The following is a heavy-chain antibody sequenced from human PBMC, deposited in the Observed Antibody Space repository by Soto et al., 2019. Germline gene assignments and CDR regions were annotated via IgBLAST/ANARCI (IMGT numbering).Heavy chain of an antibody. CDR2: IRNKANSYTT. J-gene: IGHJ4*01. CDR3: ARDSGKGAYFDY. V-gene: IGHV3-72*01. D-gene: IGHD1-26*01. CDR1: GFTFSDHY. Sequence: PGGSQRLSCAASGFTFSDHYMDWVHQAPGKGLEWVGRIRNKANSYTTDYAASVKGRFTISRDDSKDSLYLQMNSLKTEDTAIYYCARDSGKGAYFDYWGHGTLATVSS.